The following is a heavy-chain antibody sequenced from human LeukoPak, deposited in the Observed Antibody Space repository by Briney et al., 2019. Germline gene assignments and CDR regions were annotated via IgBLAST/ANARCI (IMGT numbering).Heavy chain of an antibody. D-gene: IGHD1-26*01. CDR3: ARDRRWELHRRYDAFDI. V-gene: IGHV1-69*05. Sequence: SVKVSCKASGGTFSSYAISWVRQAPGQGLEWMGGIIPIFGTANYAQKFQGRVTITTDESTSTAYMELSSLRSEDTAVYYCARDRRWELHRRYDAFDIWGQGTMVTVSS. CDR1: GGTFSSYA. J-gene: IGHJ3*02. CDR2: IIPIFGTA.